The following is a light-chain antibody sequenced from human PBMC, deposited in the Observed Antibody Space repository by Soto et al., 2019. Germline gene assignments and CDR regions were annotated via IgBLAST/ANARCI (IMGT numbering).Light chain of an antibody. Sequence: QSVLTQPASVSGSPGQSITISCTGSGRDIGAYDYVSWYQQHPGKAPKLLIYGVNNRPSGVSYRFSASKSAFTASLTISGLQDDDEAHYYCSSYKTSYFYVFGPGTKVTV. CDR2: GVN. CDR3: SSYKTSYFYV. CDR1: GRDIGAYDY. V-gene: IGLV2-14*01. J-gene: IGLJ1*01.